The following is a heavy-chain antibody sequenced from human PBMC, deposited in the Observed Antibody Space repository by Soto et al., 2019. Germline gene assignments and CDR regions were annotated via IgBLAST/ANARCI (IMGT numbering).Heavy chain of an antibody. CDR1: GFTFSSYG. D-gene: IGHD6-19*01. J-gene: IGHJ4*02. Sequence: QVQLVESGGGVVQPGRSLRLSCAASGFTFSSYGMHWFRQAPGKGLEWVAVISYDGSNKYYADAVKGRFTISRDNSKNTLYLQMNSLRAEATAVYYCAKDRFSIAVGAPFDYWGQGTLVTVSS. CDR3: AKDRFSIAVGAPFDY. CDR2: ISYDGSNK. V-gene: IGHV3-30*18.